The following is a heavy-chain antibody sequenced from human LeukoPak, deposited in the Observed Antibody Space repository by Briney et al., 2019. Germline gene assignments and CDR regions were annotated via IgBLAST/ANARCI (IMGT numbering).Heavy chain of an antibody. CDR1: GYTFTAYY. J-gene: IGHJ4*02. D-gene: IGHD3-10*01. CDR3: ARGYYGSGSYFMF. Sequence: ASVKVSCKTSGYTFTAYYMHWLRQAPGQGPEWMGWINPNSGGTKYAPRFQDRVTLTRDTSISTAHLELGGLTSDDTAVYFCARGYYGSGSYFMFWGQGTLVTVSS. V-gene: IGHV1-2*02. CDR2: INPNSGGT.